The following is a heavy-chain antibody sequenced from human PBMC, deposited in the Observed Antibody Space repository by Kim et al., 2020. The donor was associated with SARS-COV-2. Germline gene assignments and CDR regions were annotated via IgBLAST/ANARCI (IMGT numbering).Heavy chain of an antibody. V-gene: IGHV3-33*05. CDR3: ARAAPITMITLGFDY. J-gene: IGHJ4*02. D-gene: IGHD3-22*01. CDR1: GFTFSSYG. CDR2: ISYDGSNK. Sequence: GGSLRLSCAASGFTFSSYGMHWVRQAPGKGLEWVAVISYDGSNKYYADSVKGRFTISRDNSKNTLYLQMNSLRAEDTAVYYCARAAPITMITLGFDYWGQGTLVTVSS.